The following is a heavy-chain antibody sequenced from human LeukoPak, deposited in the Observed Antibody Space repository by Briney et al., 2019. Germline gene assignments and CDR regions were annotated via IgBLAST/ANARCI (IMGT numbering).Heavy chain of an antibody. CDR1: GYSFTGHH. D-gene: IGHD2-21*01. V-gene: IGHV1-2*02. J-gene: IGHJ5*02. CDR2: INPNSGGT. Sequence: ASVKVSCKASGYSFTGHHVHWVRQAPGQGLEWLGWINPNSGGTNYAQTFQGRVAMTSDTSVSTAYMEVSRLTSDDTAIYYCARRLRQDLINWFDPWGQGTLVTVSS. CDR3: ARRLRQDLINWFDP.